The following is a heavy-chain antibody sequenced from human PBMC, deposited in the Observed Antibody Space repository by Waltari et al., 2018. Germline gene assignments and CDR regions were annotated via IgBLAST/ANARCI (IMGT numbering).Heavy chain of an antibody. CDR2: IIPILGIA. CDR3: ASQTTVAGYWYFDL. D-gene: IGHD4-4*01. CDR1: GGTFSSYA. V-gene: IGHV1-69*04. Sequence: QVQLVQSGAEVKKPGSSVKVSCKASGGTFSSYAISWVRQAPGQGLEWMGGIIPILGIANYAQKFQGRVTITADESTSTAYMELSSLRSEDTAVYYCASQTTVAGYWYFDLWGRGTLVTVSS. J-gene: IGHJ2*01.